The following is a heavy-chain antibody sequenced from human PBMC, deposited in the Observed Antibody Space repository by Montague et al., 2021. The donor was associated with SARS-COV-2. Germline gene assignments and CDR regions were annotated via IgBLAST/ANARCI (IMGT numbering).Heavy chain of an antibody. D-gene: IGHD6-13*01. CDR2: IYNSGST. Sequence: SETLSLTCTVSGGSISRYSWTWIRQPPGKGLEWIGYIYNSGSTNYNPSLTSRVTISVDTSKNQFSLKLSFVAAADTAVYYCASVGRGSSWYEVAFDIWGQGTMVTVSS. J-gene: IGHJ3*02. CDR1: GGSISRYS. V-gene: IGHV4-59*01. CDR3: ASVGRGSSWYEVAFDI.